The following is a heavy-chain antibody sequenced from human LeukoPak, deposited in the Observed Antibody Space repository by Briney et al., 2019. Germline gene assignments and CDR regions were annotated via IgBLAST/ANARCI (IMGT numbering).Heavy chain of an antibody. V-gene: IGHV3-30*01. CDR2: ISYDGRSK. CDR3: ARDLTYHFESSGYFGGDH. J-gene: IGHJ4*02. D-gene: IGHD3-22*01. Sequence: GGSLRLSCATSGFTFFTYALHWVRQAPGKGLEWVAVISYDGRSKFYADSVKGRFTISRDISENTLDLLMNSLRAEDTAVYYCARDLTYHFESSGYFGGDHWGQGTLVTVSS. CDR1: GFTFFTYA.